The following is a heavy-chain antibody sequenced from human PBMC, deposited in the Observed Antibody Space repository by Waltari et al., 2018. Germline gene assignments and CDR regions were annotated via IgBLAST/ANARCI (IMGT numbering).Heavy chain of an antibody. V-gene: IGHV3-15*01. CDR3: TTLDAPWGG. CDR1: GFRFTPAW. CDR2: ITSQNDGATT. J-gene: IGHJ4*01. Sequence: EVQMVESGGGSMKPGDALRLPCVASGFRFTPAWLTWVRQAPGKGLEWVGRITSQNDGATTDLAASVRGRFSISRDDSQSMVFLQMNSLRREDTAVYYCTTLDAPWGGWGHGTLVTVSS. D-gene: IGHD7-27*01.